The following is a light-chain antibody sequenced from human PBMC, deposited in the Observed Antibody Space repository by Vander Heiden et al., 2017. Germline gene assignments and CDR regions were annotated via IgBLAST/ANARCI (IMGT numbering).Light chain of an antibody. Sequence: QSALTQPASVSGSLGQSITISCTGTSSDIGGFNYVSWYQQQPGKAPKLLIYDVNGRPSGISPRFSGSKSGNTASLTISGLLAEDGASYYCSSYTIRSPLVVFGTGTTVTVL. J-gene: IGLJ1*01. CDR2: DVN. CDR1: SSDIGGFNY. V-gene: IGLV2-14*03. CDR3: SSYTIRSPLVV.